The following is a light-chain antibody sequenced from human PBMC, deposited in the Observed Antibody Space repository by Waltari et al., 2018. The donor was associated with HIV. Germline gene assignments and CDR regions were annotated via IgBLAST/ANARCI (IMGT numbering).Light chain of an antibody. CDR1: TSNTGNNY. J-gene: IGLJ1*01. V-gene: IGLV1-51*01. CDR3: GTWDSSLSAVV. Sequence: QSVLTLPPSVSAAPGQKVIISCSGTTSNTGNNYVSWYQRLPGTAPKLLIYDNSERPSGIPDRFSGSKSGTSATLGITGLQTGDEADYYCGTWDSSLSAVVFGTGTKVTVL. CDR2: DNS.